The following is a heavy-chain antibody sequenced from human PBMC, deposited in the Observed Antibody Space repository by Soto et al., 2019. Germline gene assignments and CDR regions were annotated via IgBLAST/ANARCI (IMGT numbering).Heavy chain of an antibody. CDR3: ATNYGSGNYYYYGMDV. D-gene: IGHD3-10*01. CDR1: GGSISSSSYY. CDR2: IYYSGST. Sequence: PSETLSLTCTVSGGSISSSSYYRGWIRQPPGKGLEWIGSIYYSGSTYYNQSLKSRVTISVDTSKNQFSLKLSSVTAADTAVYYCATNYGSGNYYYYGMDVWGQGTTVT. J-gene: IGHJ6*02. V-gene: IGHV4-39*01.